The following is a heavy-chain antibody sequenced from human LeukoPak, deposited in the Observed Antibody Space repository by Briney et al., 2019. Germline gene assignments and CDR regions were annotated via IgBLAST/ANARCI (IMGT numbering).Heavy chain of an antibody. CDR2: IGTAGDT. V-gene: IGHV3-13*01. D-gene: IGHD2-2*01. Sequence: PGGSLRLSCAASGFTFSSYDMHWVRQATRKGLEWVSAIGTAGDTYYPGSVKGRFTISRENAKNSLYLQMNSLRAGDTAVYYCARGVSTSCYGLCRSGDWLDPWGQGTLVTVSS. CDR1: GFTFSSYD. CDR3: ARGVSTSCYGLCRSGDWLDP. J-gene: IGHJ5*02.